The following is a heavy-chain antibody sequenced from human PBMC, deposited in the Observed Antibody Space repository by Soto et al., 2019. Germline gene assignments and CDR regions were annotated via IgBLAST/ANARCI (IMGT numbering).Heavy chain of an antibody. CDR1: GFTFSIYA. J-gene: IGHJ3*02. CDR3: AKDYYDILTGYYTPDAFDI. Sequence: GGSLRLSCAASGFTFSIYAMNWVRQAPGKGLEWVSVISGGGGSTYYADSVKGRFTISRDNSKNTLYLHMTSLRAEDTAVYYCAKDYYDILTGYYTPDAFDIWGRGTMVTVSS. CDR2: ISGGGGST. V-gene: IGHV3-23*01. D-gene: IGHD3-9*01.